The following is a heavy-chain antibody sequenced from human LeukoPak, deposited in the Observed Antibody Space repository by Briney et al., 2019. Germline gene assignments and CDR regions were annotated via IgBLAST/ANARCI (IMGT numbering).Heavy chain of an antibody. J-gene: IGHJ4*02. D-gene: IGHD2-8*01. CDR2: AHSDGTT. CDR1: GGSFSSYH. V-gene: IGHV4-4*07. Sequence: SETLSLTCTVSGGSFSSYHWSWIRQFVGKGLEWIGRAHSDGTTNYNPSLKSRVTMSIDTSKNQFSLKLNSVNAADTAVYYCARDGLYTNGYSYFDYWRQGTLVTVSS. CDR3: ARDGLYTNGYSYFDY.